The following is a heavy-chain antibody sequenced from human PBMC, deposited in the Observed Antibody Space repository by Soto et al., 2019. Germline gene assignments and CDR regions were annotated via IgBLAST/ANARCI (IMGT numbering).Heavy chain of an antibody. V-gene: IGHV3-30-3*01. Sequence: ESGGGVVQPGRSLRLSCAGSGFTFSSYAMHWVRQAPGKGLEWVAVIFHDGSDEYYADSVKGRLTVSRDNSKNALNLHLNSLKPEDTAVYYCVTAYTYGPDAFDIWCQGTMVTVTT. CDR2: IFHDGSDE. J-gene: IGHJ3*02. CDR3: VTAYTYGPDAFDI. D-gene: IGHD5-18*01. CDR1: GFTFSSYA.